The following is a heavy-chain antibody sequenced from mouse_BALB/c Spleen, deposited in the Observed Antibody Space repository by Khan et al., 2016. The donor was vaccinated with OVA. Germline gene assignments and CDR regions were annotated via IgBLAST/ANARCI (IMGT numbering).Heavy chain of an antibody. CDR1: GYSITSNYA. CDR2: ISYSDST. Sequence: EVQLQESGPGLVKPSQSLSLTCTVTGYSITSNYAWNWIRQFPGNKLEWMGYISYSDSTSYNPYLKSRHPITRDTSQNQFFLQLNSVTTKDTATYYCARGNYYGYYCDYWGQGTTLTVSS. D-gene: IGHD1-1*01. V-gene: IGHV3-2*02. CDR3: ARGNYYGYYCDY. J-gene: IGHJ2*01.